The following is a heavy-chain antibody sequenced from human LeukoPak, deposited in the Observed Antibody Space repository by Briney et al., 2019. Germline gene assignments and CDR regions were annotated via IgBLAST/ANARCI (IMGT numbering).Heavy chain of an antibody. CDR3: ARSDDFWSGYDY. CDR2: IIPIFGTA. J-gene: IGHJ4*02. Sequence: ASVKVSCKACGGTFSSYAISWVRQAPGQGLEWMGGIIPIFGTANYAQKFQGRVTITTDESTSTAYMELSSLRSEDTAVYYCARSDDFWSGYDYWGQGTLVTVSS. D-gene: IGHD3-3*01. CDR1: GGTFSSYA. V-gene: IGHV1-69*05.